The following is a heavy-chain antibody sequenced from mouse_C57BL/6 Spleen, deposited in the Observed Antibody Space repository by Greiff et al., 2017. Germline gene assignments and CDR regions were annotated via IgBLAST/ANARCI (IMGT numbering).Heavy chain of an antibody. CDR1: GYTFTSYW. CDR3: ARDEQLGLLPYYFDY. D-gene: IGHD3-1*01. Sequence: VQLQQPGAELVKPGASVKLSCKASGYTFTSYWMQWVKQRPGQGLEWIGEIDPSDSYTNYNQKFKGKATLTVDTSSSTAYMQLSSLTSEDSAVYYGARDEQLGLLPYYFDYWGQGTTLTVSA. J-gene: IGHJ2*01. CDR2: IDPSDSYT. V-gene: IGHV1-50*01.